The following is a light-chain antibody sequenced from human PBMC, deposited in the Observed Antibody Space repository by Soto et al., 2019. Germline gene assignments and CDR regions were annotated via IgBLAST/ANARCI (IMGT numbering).Light chain of an antibody. V-gene: IGLV2-14*01. Sequence: QSALTQPASVSGSPGQSITISCTGTSSDADDYNFVSWYQQYPGTAPKLMIYEVRNRPSGVSNRFSGSKSGITASLTINGLQSEDEADYYCASWDDTLNAYVFGAGTKLTVL. CDR2: EVR. CDR3: ASWDDTLNAYV. CDR1: SSDADDYNF. J-gene: IGLJ1*01.